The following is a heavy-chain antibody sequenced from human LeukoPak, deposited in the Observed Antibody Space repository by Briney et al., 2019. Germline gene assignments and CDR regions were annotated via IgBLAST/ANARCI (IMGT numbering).Heavy chain of an antibody. J-gene: IGHJ4*02. D-gene: IGHD3-22*01. Sequence: PXXSLRLSCAXXGFTFXSYAMSWVRQAPGKGLEWVSAISGSGGSTYYADSVKGRFTISRDNSKNTLYLQMNSLRAEDTAVYYCARDPTTYYYDSSGYYLGENYFDYWGQGTLVTVSS. CDR2: ISGSGGST. CDR3: ARDPTTYYYDSSGYYLGENYFDY. CDR1: GFTFXSYA. V-gene: IGHV3-23*01.